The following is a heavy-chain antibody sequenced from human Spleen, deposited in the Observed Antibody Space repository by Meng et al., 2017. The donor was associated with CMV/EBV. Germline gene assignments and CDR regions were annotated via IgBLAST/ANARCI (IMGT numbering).Heavy chain of an antibody. J-gene: IGHJ4*02. D-gene: IGHD2-2*01. Sequence: GESLKISCAASGFTFSSYGMHWVRQAPGKGLEWVALIRYDGSHRWYADSLEGRFTISRDNSKNRVYLQMNSLRAEDTAVYYCAKVAEDYCGTTTCYRGHFDYWGQGTLVTVSS. CDR1: GFTFSSYG. CDR3: AKVAEDYCGTTTCYRGHFDY. CDR2: IRYDGSHR. V-gene: IGHV3-30*02.